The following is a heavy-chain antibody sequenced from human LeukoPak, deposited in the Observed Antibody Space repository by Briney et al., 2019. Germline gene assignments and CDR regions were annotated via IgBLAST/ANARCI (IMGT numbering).Heavy chain of an antibody. J-gene: IGHJ4*02. D-gene: IGHD2-2*02. CDR3: ARGRGNRVVPAAIVDY. V-gene: IGHV1-18*01. CDR2: ISAYNGNT. Sequence: GASVKVSCKASGYTFTSYGISWVRQAPGQGLGWMGWISAYNGNTNYAQKLHGRVTMTTDTSTSTAYMELRSLRSDDTAVYYCARGRGNRVVPAAIVDYWGQGTLVTVSS. CDR1: GYTFTSYG.